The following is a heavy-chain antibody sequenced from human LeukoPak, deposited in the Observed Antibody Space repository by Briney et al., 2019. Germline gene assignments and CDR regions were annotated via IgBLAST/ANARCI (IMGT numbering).Heavy chain of an antibody. Sequence: GGSLRLSCAASGFTFSSYGMHWVRRAPGKGLEWVAVISYDGSNKYYADSVKGRFTISRDNSKNTLYLQMNSLRAEDTAVYYCAKDSSGYSGPDYWGQGTLVTVSS. CDR2: ISYDGSNK. CDR3: AKDSSGYSGPDY. J-gene: IGHJ4*02. CDR1: GFTFSSYG. V-gene: IGHV3-30*18. D-gene: IGHD3-22*01.